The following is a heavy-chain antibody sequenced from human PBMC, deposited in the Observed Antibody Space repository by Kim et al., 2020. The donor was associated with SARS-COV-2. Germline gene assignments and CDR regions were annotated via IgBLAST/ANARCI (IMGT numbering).Heavy chain of an antibody. CDR2: ISGDGGST. J-gene: IGHJ4*02. V-gene: IGHV3-43*02. D-gene: IGHD3-3*01. CDR1: GFTFDDYA. Sequence: LSLTCAASGFTFDDYAMHWVRQAPGKGLEWVSLISGDGGSTYYADSVKGRFTISRDNSKNSLYLQMNSLRTEDTALYYCANLESTTRDYWGQGTLVTVSS. CDR3: ANLESTTRDY.